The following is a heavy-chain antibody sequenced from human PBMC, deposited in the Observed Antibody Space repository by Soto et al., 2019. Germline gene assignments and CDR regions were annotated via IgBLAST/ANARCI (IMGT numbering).Heavy chain of an antibody. CDR3: ARAYPPGESGYDFGYSSGWAFSS. D-gene: IGHD6-19*01. CDR1: GYTFSGYY. Sequence: QVQLVQSGAEVKKPGASVKVSCKGSGYTFSGYYMHWVRQAPGQGLEWMGWINPNSGGTNYAQKFQGRVTMTGDTSINTAYIDLSRLRSDDTAVYYCARAYPPGESGYDFGYSSGWAFSSWAQGTLVTVSS. V-gene: IGHV1-2*02. CDR2: INPNSGGT. J-gene: IGHJ5*02.